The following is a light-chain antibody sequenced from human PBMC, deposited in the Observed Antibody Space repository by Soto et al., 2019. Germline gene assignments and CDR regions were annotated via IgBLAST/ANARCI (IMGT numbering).Light chain of an antibody. V-gene: IGKV3-11*01. Sequence: EIVLTQSPATLSLSPGEGVTLSCRASQSVGSLLAWYQQKPGQAPSLGIYDASNRATGIPARFSGSGSGTDFTLTISTLEPEDFAVYYCQQRSNWPITFGQGTRLESK. CDR3: QQRSNWPIT. CDR2: DAS. CDR1: QSVGSL. J-gene: IGKJ5*01.